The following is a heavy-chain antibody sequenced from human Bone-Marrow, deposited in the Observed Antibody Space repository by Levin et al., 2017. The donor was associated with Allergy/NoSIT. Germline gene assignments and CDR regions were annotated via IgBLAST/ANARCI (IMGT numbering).Heavy chain of an antibody. CDR2: IKSKTDGGTT. Sequence: GGSLRLSCAASGFTFSNAWMNWVRQAPGKGLEWVGRIKSKTDGGTTDYAAPVKGRFTISRDDSKNTLYLQMNSLKTEDTAVYYCTTDNEESEGIAAFAEDGSSGPRAWGFDYWGQGTLVTVSS. V-gene: IGHV3-15*07. CDR3: TTDNEESEGIAAFAEDGSSGPRAWGFDY. D-gene: IGHD6-13*01. CDR1: GFTFSNAW. J-gene: IGHJ4*02.